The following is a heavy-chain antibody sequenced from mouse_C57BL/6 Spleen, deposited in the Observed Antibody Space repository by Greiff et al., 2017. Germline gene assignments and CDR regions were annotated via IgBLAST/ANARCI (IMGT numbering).Heavy chain of an antibody. V-gene: IGHV5-16*01. CDR1: GFTFSDYY. Sequence: EVMLVESEGGLVQPGSSMKLSCTASGFTFSDYYMSWVRQVPEKGLEWVANINYDGSSTYYLDSLKSRFIISRDNAKNILYLQMSSLKSEDTATYYCGGFDGYYYAMDYWGQGTSVTVSA. CDR2: INYDGSST. D-gene: IGHD2-3*01. J-gene: IGHJ4*01. CDR3: GGFDGYYYAMDY.